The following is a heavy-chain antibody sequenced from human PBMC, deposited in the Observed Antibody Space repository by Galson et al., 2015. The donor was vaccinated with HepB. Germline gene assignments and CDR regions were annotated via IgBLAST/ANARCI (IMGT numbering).Heavy chain of an antibody. CDR3: ARIVEMATIVGFDP. CDR2: IYYSGST. CDR1: GGSISSYY. D-gene: IGHD5-24*01. Sequence: QVQLQESGPGLVKPSETLSLTCTVSGGSISSYYWSWIRQPPGKGLEWIGYIYYSGSTNYNPSLKSRVTISVDTSKNQFSLKLSSVTAADTAVYYCARIVEMATIVGFDPWGQGTLVTVPS. V-gene: IGHV4-59*01. J-gene: IGHJ5*02.